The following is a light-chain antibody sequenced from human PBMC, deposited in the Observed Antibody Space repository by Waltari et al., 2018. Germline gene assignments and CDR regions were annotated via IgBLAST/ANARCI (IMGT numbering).Light chain of an antibody. CDR2: WAS. CDR1: QTILYSPTNRNY. V-gene: IGKV4-1*01. CDR3: QQYITTLT. J-gene: IGKJ4*01. Sequence: DFVMTQSPDSLAVSLGERATIHCNSSQTILYSPTNRNYLAWYQQRPGQPPKLLIYWASVRASGVPDRFSGSGSGTDFTLTISSLQPEDVAVYYCQQYITTLTFGGGTKVEIK.